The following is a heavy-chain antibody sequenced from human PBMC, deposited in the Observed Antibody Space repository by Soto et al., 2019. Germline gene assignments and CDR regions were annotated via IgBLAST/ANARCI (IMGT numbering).Heavy chain of an antibody. J-gene: IGHJ5*02. CDR1: GGSFSGYY. D-gene: IGHD3-3*01. V-gene: IGHV4-34*01. CDR3: ARSWNDFWSGYYTYGWFDP. Sequence: SETLSLTCAVYGGSFSGYYWSWIRQPPGKGLEWIGEINHSGSTNYNPSLKSRVTISVDTSKNQFSLKLSSVTAADTAVYYCARSWNDFWSGYYTYGWFDPWRQGTLVTISS. CDR2: INHSGST.